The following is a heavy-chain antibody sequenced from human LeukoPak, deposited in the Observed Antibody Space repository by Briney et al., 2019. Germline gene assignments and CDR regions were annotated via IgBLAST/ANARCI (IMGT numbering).Heavy chain of an antibody. V-gene: IGHV3-30*02. D-gene: IGHD6-13*01. CDR3: ARAWGSSWPFDY. CDR2: IRYDGSNK. Sequence: GGSLRLSCAASGFTFSSYGMHWVRQAPGKGLEWVAFIRYDGSNKYYADSVKGRFTISRDNSKNTLYLQMNSLRAEDTAVYYCARAWGSSWPFDYWGQGTLVTVSS. J-gene: IGHJ4*02. CDR1: GFTFSSYG.